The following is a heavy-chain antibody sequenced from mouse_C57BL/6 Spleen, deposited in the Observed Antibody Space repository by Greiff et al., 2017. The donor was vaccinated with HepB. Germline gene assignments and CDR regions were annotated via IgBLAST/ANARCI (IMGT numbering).Heavy chain of an antibody. CDR1: GYTFTDYY. J-gene: IGHJ1*03. CDR2: INPNNGGT. V-gene: IGHV1-26*01. D-gene: IGHD4-1*01. Sequence: EVQLQQSGPELVKPGASVKISCKASGYTFTDYYMNWVKQSHGKSLEWIGDINPNNGGTSYNQKFKGKATVTVDKSSSTAYMELRSLTSEDSAVYYCARYPNWDPYWYFDVWGTGTTVTVSS. CDR3: ARYPNWDPYWYFDV.